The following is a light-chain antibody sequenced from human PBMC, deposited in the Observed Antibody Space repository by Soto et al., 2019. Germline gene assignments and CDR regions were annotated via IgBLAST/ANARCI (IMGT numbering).Light chain of an antibody. CDR2: DIS. Sequence: QSALTQPRSVSGSPGQSVTISCTGTSSDVGGYNYVSWYQQHPGKAPKLMIYDISKRPSGVPDRFSGSKSGNTASLTISGLQAEDEADYYCCSYAGGYTSHVVFGGGTKLTVL. CDR1: SSDVGGYNY. J-gene: IGLJ2*01. CDR3: CSYAGGYTSHVV. V-gene: IGLV2-11*01.